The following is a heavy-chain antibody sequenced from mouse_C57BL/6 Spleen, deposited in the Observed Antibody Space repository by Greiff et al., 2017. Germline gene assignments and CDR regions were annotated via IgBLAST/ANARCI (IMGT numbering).Heavy chain of an antibody. CDR2: IYPGSGST. Sequence: QVQLQQPGAELVKPGASVKMSCKASGYTFTSYWITWVKQRPGQGLEWIGDIYPGSGSTNYNEKFKSKATLTVDTSSSTAYMQLSSLTSEDSAVYYCAGGYYGNYEGFAYWGQGTLVTVSA. D-gene: IGHD2-1*01. CDR1: GYTFTSYW. CDR3: AGGYYGNYEGFAY. V-gene: IGHV1-55*01. J-gene: IGHJ3*01.